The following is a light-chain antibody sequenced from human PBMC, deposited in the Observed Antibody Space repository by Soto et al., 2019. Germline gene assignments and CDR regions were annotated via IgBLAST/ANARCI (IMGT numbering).Light chain of an antibody. Sequence: EIVLTQSPATLSLSPGERATLSCRASQSVSSYLAWYQQKPGQAPRLLIYDASNRATGIPARFSGSGSGTAFTLTISRLEPEDFAVYYCQQRSNWPTFGPGTKVDIK. CDR2: DAS. J-gene: IGKJ3*01. CDR1: QSVSSY. CDR3: QQRSNWPT. V-gene: IGKV3-11*01.